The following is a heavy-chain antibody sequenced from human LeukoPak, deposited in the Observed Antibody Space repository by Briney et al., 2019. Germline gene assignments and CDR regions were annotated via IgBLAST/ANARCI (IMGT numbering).Heavy chain of an antibody. CDR3: ARDLSPVVRASPMGY. D-gene: IGHD3-10*01. J-gene: IGHJ4*02. CDR2: ITYDGCYK. CDR1: GFTFTSYG. V-gene: IGHV3-30*03. Sequence: GTSLRLSCAASGFTFTSYGMHWVRQAPGKGLEWVALITYDGCYKYYSDSVKGRFTISSDTSKNTLYLQMNSLRAEDTAVYYCARDLSPVVRASPMGYWGQGTLVTVSS.